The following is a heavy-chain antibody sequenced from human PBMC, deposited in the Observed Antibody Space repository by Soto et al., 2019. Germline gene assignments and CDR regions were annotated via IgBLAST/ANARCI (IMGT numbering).Heavy chain of an antibody. J-gene: IGHJ4*02. Sequence: AGGSLRLSCAASGFTFTTYGIHWVRQAPGKGLEWVAVISYDGSNKYYADSVKGRFTISRDNSKNTLYLQLNSLRAEDTAVYYCVRGIVAAGYYFDFWGQGTLVTVSS. V-gene: IGHV3-30*03. CDR3: VRGIVAAGYYFDF. CDR1: GFTFTTYG. CDR2: ISYDGSNK. D-gene: IGHD6-13*01.